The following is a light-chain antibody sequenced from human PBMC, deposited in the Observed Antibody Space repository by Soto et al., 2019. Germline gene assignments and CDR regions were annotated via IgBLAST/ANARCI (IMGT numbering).Light chain of an antibody. Sequence: EVLMTQLPATLSVYPGERATLSCRASHNVNSNLAWYQQKLGQAPRLLIYGASTRATDVPARFSGSGSGTDFTLTTSSLQSEDSAVYYCQQYDNWYTFGPGTKLEIK. V-gene: IGKV3-15*01. CDR1: HNVNSN. J-gene: IGKJ2*01. CDR3: QQYDNWYT. CDR2: GAS.